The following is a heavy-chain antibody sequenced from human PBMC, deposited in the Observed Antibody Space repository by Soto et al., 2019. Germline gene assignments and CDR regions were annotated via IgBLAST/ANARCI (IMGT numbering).Heavy chain of an antibody. CDR1: GITISNYP. CDR2: ISGSGDGT. D-gene: IGHD3-22*01. CDR3: VKDDGGYPSTAPH. Sequence: EVQLLESGGGLVQPGGSLRISCAASGITISNYPMSWVRQAPGKGLDWVSGISGSGDGTYYADSAKGRFTISKDISRNSLALQLDSLGVEDTAVYFCVKDDGGYPSTAPHWGQGTLVTVSS. V-gene: IGHV3-23*01. J-gene: IGHJ4*02.